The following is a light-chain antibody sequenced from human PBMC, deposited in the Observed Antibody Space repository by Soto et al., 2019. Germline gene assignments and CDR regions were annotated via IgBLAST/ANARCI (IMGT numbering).Light chain of an antibody. J-gene: IGLJ2*01. CDR3: QSTDSAEGI. CDR1: ALAKQY. V-gene: IGLV3-25*03. CDR2: KDS. Sequence: SYELTQPPSVSVSPGQTARITCSGDALAKQYAYWYQQKPGQAPVLVIYKDSERPSGIPERFSGFSSGTTVTLTISGVQAEDEAYYYCQSTDSAEGIFGGGTKVTVL.